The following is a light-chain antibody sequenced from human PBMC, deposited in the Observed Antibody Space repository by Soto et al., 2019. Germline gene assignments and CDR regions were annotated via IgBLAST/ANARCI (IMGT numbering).Light chain of an antibody. CDR2: DAS. Sequence: DIQMTQSPSTLSASVGDRVTITCRASQSISSWLAWYQQKPGKAPKLLIYDASSLESGVPSRFSGSGSGSEFTLTISSLQPDDFATYYCQQYNSFLLTFGGGTKVEIK. J-gene: IGKJ4*01. V-gene: IGKV1-5*01. CDR3: QQYNSFLLT. CDR1: QSISSW.